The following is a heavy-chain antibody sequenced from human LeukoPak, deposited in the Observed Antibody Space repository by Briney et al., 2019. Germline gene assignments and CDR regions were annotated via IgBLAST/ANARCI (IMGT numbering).Heavy chain of an antibody. CDR1: GGSISSYY. CDR3: ARAMVNYDILTGRSVWFDP. J-gene: IGHJ5*02. V-gene: IGHV4-59*01. CDR2: IYYSGST. Sequence: KPSETLSLTCTVSGGSISSYYWGWIRQPPGKGLEWIGYIYYSGSTNYNPSLKSRVTISVDTSKNQFSLKLSSVTAADTAVYYCARAMVNYDILTGRSVWFDPWGQGTLVTVSS. D-gene: IGHD3-9*01.